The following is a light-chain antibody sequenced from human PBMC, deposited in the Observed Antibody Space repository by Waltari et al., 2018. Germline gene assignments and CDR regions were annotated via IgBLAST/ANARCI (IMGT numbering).Light chain of an antibody. V-gene: IGKV3D-15*01. Sequence: EIVMTQSPAALSVSPGERATLSCRASQSVTSNLAWYQKKRGHSPRLLIYDASIRATGIPARFSGRGSETEFTLTISSLQSEDFAVYYCQQYNNLQTFGQGTKLELK. CDR2: DAS. CDR1: QSVTSN. J-gene: IGKJ2*01. CDR3: QQYNNLQT.